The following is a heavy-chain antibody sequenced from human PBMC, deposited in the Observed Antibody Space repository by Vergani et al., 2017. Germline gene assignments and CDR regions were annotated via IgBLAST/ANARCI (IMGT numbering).Heavy chain of an antibody. D-gene: IGHD3-22*01. CDR2: IDPSDSYT. V-gene: IGHV5-10-1*03. Sequence: EVQLVQSGAEVKKPGESLRISCKGSGYSFTSYWISWVRQMPGKGLEWMGRIDPSDSYTNYSPSFQGHVTISADKSISTAYLQWSSLKASDTAMYYCALVGDSSGYPHHYFDYWGQGTLVTVSS. J-gene: IGHJ4*02. CDR1: GYSFTSYW. CDR3: ALVGDSSGYPHHYFDY.